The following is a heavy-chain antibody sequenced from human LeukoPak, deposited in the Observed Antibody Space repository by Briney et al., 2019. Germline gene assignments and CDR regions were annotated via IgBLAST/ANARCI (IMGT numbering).Heavy chain of an antibody. CDR1: GGTFSSCA. D-gene: IGHD1-26*01. Sequence: EASVKVSCKASGGTFSSCAISWVRQAPGQGLEWMGGIIPIFGTANYAQKFQGRVTITTDESTSTAYMELSSLRSEDTAVYYCARDHGAGYYFDYWGQGTLVTVSS. V-gene: IGHV1-69*05. CDR2: IIPIFGTA. J-gene: IGHJ4*02. CDR3: ARDHGAGYYFDY.